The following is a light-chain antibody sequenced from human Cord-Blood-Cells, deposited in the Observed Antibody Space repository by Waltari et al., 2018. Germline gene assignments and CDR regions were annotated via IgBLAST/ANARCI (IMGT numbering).Light chain of an antibody. CDR1: SSTIGAGYD. Sequence: QSVLTQPPSVSGAPGQRVTISCTGSSSTIGAGYDVHWYQQLPGTAPKLLIHGNSNRPSGVPDRFSGSKSGTSASLAITGLQAEDEADYYCQSYDSSLTVFGGGTKLTVL. J-gene: IGLJ2*01. CDR3: QSYDSSLTV. CDR2: GNS. V-gene: IGLV1-40*01.